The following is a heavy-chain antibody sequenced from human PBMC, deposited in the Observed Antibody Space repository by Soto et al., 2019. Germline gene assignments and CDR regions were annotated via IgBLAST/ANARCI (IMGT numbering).Heavy chain of an antibody. Sequence: PGGSLRLSCAASGFTFSSYSMNWVRQSPGKGLEWVSSISSSSYIYYADSVKGRFTISRDNAKNSLYLQMNSLRAEDTAVYYCARAGIAVAGSHWFDPWGQGTLVTVSS. V-gene: IGHV3-21*01. CDR3: ARAGIAVAGSHWFDP. J-gene: IGHJ5*02. D-gene: IGHD6-19*01. CDR1: GFTFSSYS. CDR2: ISSSSYI.